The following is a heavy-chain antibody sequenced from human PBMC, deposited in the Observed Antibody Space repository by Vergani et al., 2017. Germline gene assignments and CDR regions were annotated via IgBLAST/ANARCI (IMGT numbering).Heavy chain of an antibody. CDR3: ARSTYYYDSCGYYPAPYYFDY. CDR2: IIPIFGTA. J-gene: IGHJ4*02. Sequence: QVQLVQSGAEVKKPGSSVKVSCKASGGTFSSYAISWVRQAPGQGLEWMGGIIPIFGTANYAQKFQGRVTMTADKSTSTAYMELSSLRSEDTAVYYCARSTYYYDSCGYYPAPYYFDYWGQGTLVTVSS. D-gene: IGHD3-22*01. CDR1: GGTFSSYA. V-gene: IGHV1-69*06.